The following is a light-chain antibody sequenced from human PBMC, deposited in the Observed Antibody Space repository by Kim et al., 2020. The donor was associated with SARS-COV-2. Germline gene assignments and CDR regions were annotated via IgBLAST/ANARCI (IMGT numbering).Light chain of an antibody. CDR2: GAS. J-gene: IGKJ1*01. Sequence: EIVMTQSPATLSVSPGERATLSCRASHSVSSNLAWYQQKPGQAPRLLIYGASTRATGVPARFSGSGSGTQFTLTISSLQSEDFAVYYCQKYHNGPRTFGQGTKVDIK. V-gene: IGKV3-15*01. CDR1: HSVSSN. CDR3: QKYHNGPRT.